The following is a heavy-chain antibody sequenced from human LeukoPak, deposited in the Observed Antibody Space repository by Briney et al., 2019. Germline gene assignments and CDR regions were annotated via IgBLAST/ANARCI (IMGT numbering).Heavy chain of an antibody. V-gene: IGHV3-23*01. J-gene: IGHJ4*02. CDR2: ISGSGGST. Sequence: GGSLRLSCAASGFTFSSYAMSWVRQAPGKGLEWVSAISGSGGSTYYADSVKGRFTISRDNAKSSMWLQMNSLRDEDTAVYYCARDQTPFYWGQGSLVTVSS. CDR3: ARDQTPFY. D-gene: IGHD2-15*01. CDR1: GFTFSSYA.